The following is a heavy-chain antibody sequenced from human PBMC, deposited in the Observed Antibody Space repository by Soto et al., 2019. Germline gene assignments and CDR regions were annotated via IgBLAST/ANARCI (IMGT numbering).Heavy chain of an antibody. CDR1: GDSINSRHW. Sequence: SETLSLTCAVSGDSINSRHWWNWARQPPGKGLEWIGQISHNGSTNYNPSLTSRVTISLDKSENQFSLKVASLAAADTAVYYGASRGPGTSVDYWGQGTLVTVSS. CDR3: ASRGPGTSVDY. CDR2: ISHNGST. J-gene: IGHJ4*02. D-gene: IGHD1-7*01. V-gene: IGHV4-4*02.